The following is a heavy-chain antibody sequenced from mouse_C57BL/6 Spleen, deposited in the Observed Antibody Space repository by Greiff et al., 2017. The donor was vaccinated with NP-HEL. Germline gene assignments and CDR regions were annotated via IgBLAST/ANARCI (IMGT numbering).Heavy chain of an antibody. Sequence: EVQLQQSGPELVKPGASVKISCKASGYTFTDYYMNWVKQSHGKSLEWIGDINPNNGGTSYNQKFKGKATLTVDKSSSTAYMELRSLTSEDSAVYYCVRTFDYWGQCTTLTVSS. CDR3: VRTFDY. CDR2: INPNNGGT. J-gene: IGHJ2*01. V-gene: IGHV1-26*01. CDR1: GYTFTDYY.